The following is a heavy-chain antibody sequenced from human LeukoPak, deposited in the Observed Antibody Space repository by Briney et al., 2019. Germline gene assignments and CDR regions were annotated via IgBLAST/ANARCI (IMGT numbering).Heavy chain of an antibody. CDR2: ISYDGSNK. CDR3: AREAAVETH. D-gene: IGHD5-24*01. J-gene: IGHJ4*02. CDR1: GFTFSSYA. Sequence: GGSLRLSCAASGFTFSSYAMHWVRQAPGKGLEWVAVISYDGSNKYYADSVKGRFTISRDNSKNTLYLQMNNLRVEDTAVYYCAREAAVETHWGQGTLVTVSS. V-gene: IGHV3-30-3*01.